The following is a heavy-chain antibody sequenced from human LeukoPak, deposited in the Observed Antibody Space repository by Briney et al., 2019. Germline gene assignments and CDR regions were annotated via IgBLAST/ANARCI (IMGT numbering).Heavy chain of an antibody. Sequence: GRSLRLSCAASEFPFSSYAMSWVRQAPGKGLEWVAAISGSGDSTFYADSVKGRFTISRDNSKNTLYLQMNSLRAEDTALYYCAKDGWFGNLLSGFDYWGQGTLVTVSS. D-gene: IGHD3-10*01. CDR1: EFPFSSYA. J-gene: IGHJ4*02. V-gene: IGHV3-23*01. CDR2: ISGSGDST. CDR3: AKDGWFGNLLSGFDY.